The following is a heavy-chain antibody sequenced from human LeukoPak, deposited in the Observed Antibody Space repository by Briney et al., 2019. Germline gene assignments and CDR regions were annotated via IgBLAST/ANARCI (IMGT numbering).Heavy chain of an antibody. CDR3: ARWGGGFDY. V-gene: IGHV3-48*03. CDR2: ISSSGTAI. CDR1: GFTFSNYE. Sequence: GGSLRLSCAASGFTFSNYEMNWVRQAPGKGLEWLSCISSSGTAIYHADSVKGRFTISRDNAKNSLYLQMNSLRAEDTAVYYCARWGGGFDYWGQGTLVTVSS. J-gene: IGHJ4*02. D-gene: IGHD3-10*01.